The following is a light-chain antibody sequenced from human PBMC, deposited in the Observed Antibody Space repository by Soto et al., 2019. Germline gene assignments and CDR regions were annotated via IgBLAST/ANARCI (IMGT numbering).Light chain of an antibody. J-gene: IGLJ2*01. Sequence: QSALTQPPSASGSPGQTVTISCTGTSSDIGAYYYVSWYQQHPGKAPKLMIYVITKRPSGVPDRFSGSKFGNTASLTVSGLQAEDEADYYCSSYSGSTFHVIFGGGTKLTVL. CDR3: SSYSGSTFHVI. CDR2: VIT. CDR1: SSDIGAYYY. V-gene: IGLV2-8*01.